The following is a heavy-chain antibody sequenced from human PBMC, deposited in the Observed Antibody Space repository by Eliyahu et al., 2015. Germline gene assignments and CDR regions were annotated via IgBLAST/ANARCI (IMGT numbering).Heavy chain of an antibody. V-gene: IGHV4-59*01. J-gene: IGHJ4*02. D-gene: IGHD5-18*01. CDR1: GXSISSYY. CDR2: IYYSGST. Sequence: QVQLQESGPGLVKPSETLSLXXTVXGXSISSYYWSWIRQPPGKGLEWIGYIYYSGSTNYNPSLKSRVTISVDTSKNQFSLKLSSVTAADTAVYYCARGRGGYSLIDYWGQGTLVTVSS. CDR3: ARGRGGYSLIDY.